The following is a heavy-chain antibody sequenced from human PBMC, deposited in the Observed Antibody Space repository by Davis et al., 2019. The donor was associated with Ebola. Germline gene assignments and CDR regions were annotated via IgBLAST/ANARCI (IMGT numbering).Heavy chain of an antibody. CDR1: GFTFNTHS. CDR2: IRRGGDVT. V-gene: IGHV3-48*02. D-gene: IGHD1-26*01. Sequence: GESLKISCAASGFTFNTHSMNWVRQALGKGLEWISYIRRGGDVTYYADSVKGRFTVSRDNSKNSLYLQMFSLRDEDTAVYYCVREAGGGSYADVWGKGTTVTVSS. J-gene: IGHJ6*04. CDR3: VREAGGGSYADV.